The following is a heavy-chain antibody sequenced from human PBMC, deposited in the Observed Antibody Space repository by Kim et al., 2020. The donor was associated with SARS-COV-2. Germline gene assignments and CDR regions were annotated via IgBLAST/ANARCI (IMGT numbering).Heavy chain of an antibody. V-gene: IGHV3-15*01. J-gene: IGHJ6*02. Sequence: PVKGRFTISRDDSKNTLYLRMNSLKTEDTAVYYCTSDLGAYCGGDCYSGVWGQGTTVAVSS. CDR3: TSDLGAYCGGDCYSGV. D-gene: IGHD2-21*02.